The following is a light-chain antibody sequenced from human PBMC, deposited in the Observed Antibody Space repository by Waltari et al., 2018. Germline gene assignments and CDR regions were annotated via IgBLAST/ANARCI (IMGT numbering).Light chain of an antibody. CDR2: DVS. V-gene: IGLV2-14*03. Sequence: QSALTQPASVSGSPGQSITISCTGTSSDIGGYNYVSWFQHHPGKAPKVVIYDVSERSSGVSNRVSGSKSGNTASLTISGLQVEDEADYYCNSHTSSETWVFGGGTKLTVL. CDR3: NSHTSSETWV. CDR1: SSDIGGYNY. J-gene: IGLJ3*02.